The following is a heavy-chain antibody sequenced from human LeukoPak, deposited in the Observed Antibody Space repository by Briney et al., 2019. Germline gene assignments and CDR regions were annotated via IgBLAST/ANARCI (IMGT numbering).Heavy chain of an antibody. CDR1: GYTFTLYD. CDR3: ARVTFGWFDP. CDR2: MNPNSGNT. Sequence: ASVNVSYKASGYTFTLYDINWVRQATGQGLEWMGWMNPNSGNTGYAQKFQGRVTMTRNTSISTAYMELSSLRSEDTAVYYCARVTFGWFDPWGQGTLVTVSS. V-gene: IGHV1-8*01. D-gene: IGHD3-16*01. J-gene: IGHJ5*02.